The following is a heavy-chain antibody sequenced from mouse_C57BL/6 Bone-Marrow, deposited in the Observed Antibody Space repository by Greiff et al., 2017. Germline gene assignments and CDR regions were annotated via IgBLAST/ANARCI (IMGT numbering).Heavy chain of an antibody. CDR1: GFTFTDYY. J-gene: IGHJ2*01. V-gene: IGHV7-3*01. CDR2: IRNKANGYTT. Sequence: DVHLVESGGGLVQPGGSLSLSCAASGFTFTDYYMSWVRQPPGKALEWLGFIRNKANGYTTEYSASVKGRFTIYSDNYQSILYLQMNALRAEDSATYYCARRDLDYWGQGTTLTVSS. CDR3: ARRDLDY.